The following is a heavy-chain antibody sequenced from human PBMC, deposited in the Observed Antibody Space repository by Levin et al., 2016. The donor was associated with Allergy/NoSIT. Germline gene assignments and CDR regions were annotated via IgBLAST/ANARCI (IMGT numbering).Heavy chain of an antibody. V-gene: IGHV3-15*01. J-gene: IGHJ6*02. CDR3: TTGLPIFGVALSYYYYGMDI. CDR2: IKSKTHGGTT. D-gene: IGHD3-3*01. Sequence: VRQAPGKGLEWIGLIKSKTHGGTTDYAAPVKGRFTISRDESKNTLYLQMNSLKTEDTAVYFCTTGLPIFGVALSYYYYGMDIWGQGTTVTVSS.